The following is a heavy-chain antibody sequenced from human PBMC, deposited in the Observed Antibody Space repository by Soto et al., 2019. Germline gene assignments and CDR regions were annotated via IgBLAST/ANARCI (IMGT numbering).Heavy chain of an antibody. V-gene: IGHV3-48*03. Sequence: PGGSLRLSCAASGFTFSSYEMNWVRQAPGKGLEWVSYISSSGKTKYYAESVKGRFTISRDSAKNSLYLQMNSLRAEDTAVYYCARAPEKYSGYDLGIEYWGQGTLVTASS. CDR1: GFTFSSYE. CDR2: ISSSGKTK. CDR3: ARAPEKYSGYDLGIEY. J-gene: IGHJ4*02. D-gene: IGHD5-12*01.